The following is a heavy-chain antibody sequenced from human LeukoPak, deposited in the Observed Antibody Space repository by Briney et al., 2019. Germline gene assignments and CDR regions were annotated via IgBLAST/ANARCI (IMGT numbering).Heavy chain of an antibody. Sequence: PGGSLRLSCAASGFTFYDYAMHWVRQAPGKGLEWVSGISWNSGSIGYADSVKGRFTISRDNVKNSLYLQMNSLRAEDTALYYCAKDTGPDCSSTSCYLDYWGQGTLVTVSS. CDR1: GFTFYDYA. V-gene: IGHV3-9*01. CDR2: ISWNSGSI. J-gene: IGHJ4*02. CDR3: AKDTGPDCSSTSCYLDY. D-gene: IGHD2-2*01.